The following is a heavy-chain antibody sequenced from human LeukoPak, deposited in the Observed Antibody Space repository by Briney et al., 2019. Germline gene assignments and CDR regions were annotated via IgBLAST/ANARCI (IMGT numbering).Heavy chain of an antibody. Sequence: GGSLRLSCSASGLTLSGYWMHWVRQIPGKGLVWVSRIDSDGSGTGYAGSVKGRFTISRDDVKNMLYLQMNSLRVEDTGLYYCSTVEHFWGQGTLVTVSS. V-gene: IGHV3-74*01. CDR2: IDSDGSGT. CDR3: STVEHF. D-gene: IGHD1/OR15-1a*01. J-gene: IGHJ4*02. CDR1: GLTLSGYW.